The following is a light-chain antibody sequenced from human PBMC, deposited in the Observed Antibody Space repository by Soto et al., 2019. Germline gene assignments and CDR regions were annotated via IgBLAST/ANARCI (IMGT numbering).Light chain of an antibody. Sequence: EIVLTQSPGTLSLSPGERATLSCRASQSVSNNYLAWYQKKPGQAPRLLIYGASNRATGIPDRFSGSGSGTDFSLIIGRLEPEDFAVYICQQYGASPWTFSQGTKVDIK. V-gene: IGKV3-20*01. J-gene: IGKJ1*01. CDR1: QSVSNNY. CDR2: GAS. CDR3: QQYGASPWT.